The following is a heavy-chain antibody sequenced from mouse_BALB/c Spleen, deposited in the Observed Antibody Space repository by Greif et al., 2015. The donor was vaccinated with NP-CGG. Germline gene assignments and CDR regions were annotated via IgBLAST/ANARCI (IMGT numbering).Heavy chain of an antibody. CDR3: ARCYGSSYDAMDY. CDR1: GDSITSGY. J-gene: IGHJ4*01. Sequence: EVKLQESGPSLVKPSQTLSLTCSVTGDSITSGYWNWIRKFPGNKLEYMGYISYSGSTYYNPSLKSRISITRDTSKNQYYLQLNSVTTEDTATYYCARCYGSSYDAMDYWGQGTSVTVSS. CDR2: ISYSGST. V-gene: IGHV3-8*02. D-gene: IGHD1-1*01.